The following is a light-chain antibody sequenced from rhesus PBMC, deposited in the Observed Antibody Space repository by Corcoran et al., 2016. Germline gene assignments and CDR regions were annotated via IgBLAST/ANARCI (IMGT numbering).Light chain of an antibody. CDR3: QQHNSYPLT. Sequence: DIQMTQSPSSLSASVGDRVTITCRASQGISSYLAWYQQKPGKAPKLLIYAASTLQSGVPSRFSGSGSGTEFTLPISSLQPEDFSTYYCQQHNSYPLTCGGGTKVELK. CDR2: AAS. CDR1: QGISSY. V-gene: IGKV1-25*01. J-gene: IGKJ4*01.